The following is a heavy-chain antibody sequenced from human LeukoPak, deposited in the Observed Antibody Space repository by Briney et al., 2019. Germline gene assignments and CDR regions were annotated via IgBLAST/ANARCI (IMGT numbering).Heavy chain of an antibody. Sequence: PSETLSLTCAVSGGSVSCYYWSWIRQPPGKGLEWIGFFYYSGSTNYNPSLKSRVTISVDTSKNHFSLKLSSVTAADTAVYYCARGPGGYSYGYYFDYWGQGTLVTVSS. CDR2: FYYSGST. D-gene: IGHD5-18*01. CDR3: ARGPGGYSYGYYFDY. CDR1: GGSVSCYY. J-gene: IGHJ4*02. V-gene: IGHV4-59*02.